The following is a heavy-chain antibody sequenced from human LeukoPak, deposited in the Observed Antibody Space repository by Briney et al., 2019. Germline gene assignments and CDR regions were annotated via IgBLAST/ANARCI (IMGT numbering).Heavy chain of an antibody. CDR1: GGSISSYY. D-gene: IGHD2-2*01. V-gene: IGHV4-59*08. Sequence: PSETLSLTCTVSGGSISSYYWSWIRQPPGKGLEWIGYIYYSGSTNYNPSLKSRVTISVDTSKNQFSLKLSSVTAADTAVYYCARRETGCSSTSCYDYYFDYWGQGTLVTVSS. CDR3: ARRETGCSSTSCYDYYFDY. J-gene: IGHJ4*02. CDR2: IYYSGST.